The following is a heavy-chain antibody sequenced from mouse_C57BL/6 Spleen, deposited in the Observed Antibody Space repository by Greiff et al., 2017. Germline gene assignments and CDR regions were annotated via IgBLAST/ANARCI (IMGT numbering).Heavy chain of an antibody. Sequence: EVQLQQSGPGLVKPSPSLSLTCSVTGYSFTSGYYWNWIRQCPGNKLEWMGYISYDGSNNYNPSLKNRISITRDTSKNQFFLKLNSVTTEDTATLYCAREDYGPYYYDMDDWGQGTSVTVAS. D-gene: IGHD1-1*02. CDR1: GYSFTSGYY. J-gene: IGHJ4*01. CDR3: AREDYGPYYYDMDD. V-gene: IGHV3-6*01. CDR2: ISYDGSN.